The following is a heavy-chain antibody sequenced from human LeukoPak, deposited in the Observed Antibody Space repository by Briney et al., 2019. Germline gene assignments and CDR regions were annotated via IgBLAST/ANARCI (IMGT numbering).Heavy chain of an antibody. J-gene: IGHJ3*02. V-gene: IGHV4-39*07. CDR3: ARDRGSSGWYTVRTAFDI. CDR1: GGSIITNSYY. CDR2: VYSSGTT. Sequence: SETLSLTCTVSGGSIITNSYYWNWVRQPPGQGLEWIGRVYSSGTTYSGTTYYNPSLESRVNLFVDTSKNQFSLKLSSVTAADTAVYYCARDRGSSGWYTVRTAFDIWGQGTMVTVSS. D-gene: IGHD6-19*01.